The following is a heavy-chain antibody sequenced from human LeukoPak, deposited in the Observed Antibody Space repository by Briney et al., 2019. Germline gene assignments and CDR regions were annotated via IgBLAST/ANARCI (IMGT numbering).Heavy chain of an antibody. J-gene: IGHJ2*01. CDR1: GGTFSSYA. D-gene: IGHD6-6*01. Sequence: ASVKVSCKASGGTFSSYAISWVRQAPGQGLEWMGGIIPIFGTANYAQKFQGRVTITADESTSTAYMELSSLRSEDTAVYYCARTPPERSRIAAHPEDWYFDLWARGTLVTVSS. V-gene: IGHV1-69*13. CDR2: IIPIFGTA. CDR3: ARTPPERSRIAAHPEDWYFDL.